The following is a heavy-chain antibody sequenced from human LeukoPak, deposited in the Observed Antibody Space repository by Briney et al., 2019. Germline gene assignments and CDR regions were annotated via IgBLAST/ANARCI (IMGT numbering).Heavy chain of an antibody. Sequence: PGRSLRLSCAASGFPFSNYGMHWVRQAPGKGLEWVAVISYDGSEKSYADSVKGRFTIFRDNSRNTLYLQMNSLRAEDTAVYYCAKDRHSGIYPPYDYWGQGTLVTAPS. CDR2: ISYDGSEK. V-gene: IGHV3-30*18. CDR1: GFPFSNYG. J-gene: IGHJ4*02. CDR3: AKDRHSGIYPPYDY. D-gene: IGHD1-26*01.